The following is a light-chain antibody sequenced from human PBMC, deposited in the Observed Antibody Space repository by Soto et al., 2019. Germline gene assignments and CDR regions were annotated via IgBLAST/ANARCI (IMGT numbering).Light chain of an antibody. CDR3: QQRIKWPS. CDR2: DAS. J-gene: IGKJ2*01. Sequence: EIVLTQSPATLSLSPGERATLSCRASQSVSNYLAWYQQKPGQAPRLLIYDASNRATGIPARFSGSGSGTDFTLTIGSLEPEDFAVYYCQQRIKWPSFGQGTKLEIK. V-gene: IGKV3-11*01. CDR1: QSVSNY.